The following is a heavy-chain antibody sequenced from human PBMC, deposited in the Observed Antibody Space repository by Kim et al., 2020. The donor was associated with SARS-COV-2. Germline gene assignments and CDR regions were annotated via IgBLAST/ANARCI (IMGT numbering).Heavy chain of an antibody. V-gene: IGHV4-34*01. D-gene: IGHD3-16*02. J-gene: IGHJ4*02. CDR2: INHSGST. CDR1: GGSFSGYY. CDR3: ARVLPRSSPYYDYVWGSYRPYYFDY. Sequence: SETLSLTCAVYGGSFSGYYWSWIRQPPGKGLEWIGEINHSGSTNYNPSLKSRVTISVDTSKNQFSLKLSSVTAADTAVYYCARVLPRSSPYYDYVWGSYRPYYFDYWGQGTLVTVSS.